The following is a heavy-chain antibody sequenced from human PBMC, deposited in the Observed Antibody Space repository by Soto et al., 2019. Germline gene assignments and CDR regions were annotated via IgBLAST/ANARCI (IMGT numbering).Heavy chain of an antibody. J-gene: IGHJ4*02. CDR1: GGSFSGYY. V-gene: IGHV4-34*01. CDR2: INHSGST. D-gene: IGHD3-9*01. Sequence: SETLSLTCAVYGGSFSGYYWSWIRQPPGKGLEWIGEINHSGSTNYNPSLKSRVTISVDASKNQFSLKLSSVTAADTAVYYCARGGGDWFGTPFDYWGQGTLVTVSS. CDR3: ARGGGDWFGTPFDY.